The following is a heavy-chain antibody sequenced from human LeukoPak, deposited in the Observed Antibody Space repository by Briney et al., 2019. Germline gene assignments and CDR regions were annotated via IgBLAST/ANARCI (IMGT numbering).Heavy chain of an antibody. Sequence: GGSLRLSCAASGFTFRIYAMHWVRQAPGKGLEWVSGISGGTTYYADSVEGRFTISRDNSKNTLYLQMNSLRAEDTAVYYCAKTNGVSQYYYYMDVWGKGTTVTVSS. CDR2: ISGGTT. J-gene: IGHJ6*03. CDR3: AKTNGVSQYYYYMDV. V-gene: IGHV3-23*01. D-gene: IGHD2-8*01. CDR1: GFTFRIYA.